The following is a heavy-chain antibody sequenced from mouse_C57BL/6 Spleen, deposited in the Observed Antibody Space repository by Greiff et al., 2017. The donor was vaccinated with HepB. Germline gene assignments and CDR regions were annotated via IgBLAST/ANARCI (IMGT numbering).Heavy chain of an antibody. CDR2: INPNNGGT. V-gene: IGHV1-22*01. CDR1: GYTFTDYN. J-gene: IGHJ3*01. CDR3: ARRTYYGNYDGFAY. D-gene: IGHD2-10*01. Sequence: VQLQQSGPELVKPGASVKMSCKASGYTFTDYNMHWVKQSHGKSLEWIGYINPNNGGTSYNQKFKGKATLTVNKSSSTAYMELRSLTSEDSAVYYCARRTYYGNYDGFAYWGQGTLVTVSA.